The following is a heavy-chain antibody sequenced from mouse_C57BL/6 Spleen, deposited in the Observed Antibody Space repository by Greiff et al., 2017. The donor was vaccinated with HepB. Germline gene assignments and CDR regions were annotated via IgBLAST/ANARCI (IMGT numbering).Heavy chain of an antibody. CDR3: ARKGVTTVVGYFDV. J-gene: IGHJ1*03. CDR2: IDPKSGGT. CDR1: GYTFTSYW. Sequence: QVQLQQPGAELVKPGASVKLSCKASGYTFTSYWMHWVKQRPGRGLEWIGRIDPKSGGTKYNEKFKSKATLTVDKPSSTAYMQLSSLTSEDSAVYYCARKGVTTVVGYFDVWGTGTTVTVSS. D-gene: IGHD1-1*01. V-gene: IGHV1-72*01.